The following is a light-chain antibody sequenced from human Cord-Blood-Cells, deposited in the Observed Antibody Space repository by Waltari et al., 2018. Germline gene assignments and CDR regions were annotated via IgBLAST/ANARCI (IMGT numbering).Light chain of an antibody. V-gene: IGLV1-47*01. CDR1: SSHIGSNY. CDR2: RNN. CDR3: AAWDDSLSGWV. J-gene: IGLJ3*02. Sequence: QSVLTQPPSASGTPGQRVTISCSGSSSHIGSNYVSWYQQLPGTAPKLRIYRNNQRPSGVPDRFSGSKSGTSASLAISGLRSEDEADYYCAAWDDSLSGWVFGGGTKLTVL.